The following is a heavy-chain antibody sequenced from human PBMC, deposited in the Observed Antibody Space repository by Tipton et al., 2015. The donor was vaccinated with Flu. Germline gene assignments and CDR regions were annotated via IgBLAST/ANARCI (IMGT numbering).Heavy chain of an antibody. D-gene: IGHD2-15*01. V-gene: IGHV4-34*01. CDR1: GGSFSGYY. J-gene: IGHJ5*02. CDR3: ARERPHCSGGSCYSGPSDA. CDR2: INHSGST. Sequence: TLSLTCAVYGGSFSGYYWSWIRQPPGKGLEWIGEINHSGSTYYSSSLKSRVTISLDTSNNQFSLKVTSVTAADTAVYYCARERPHCSGGSCYSGPSDAWGQGTLVTVSS.